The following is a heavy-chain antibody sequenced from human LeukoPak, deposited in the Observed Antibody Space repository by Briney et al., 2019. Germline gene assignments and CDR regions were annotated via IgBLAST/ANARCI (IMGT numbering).Heavy chain of an antibody. J-gene: IGHJ6*03. D-gene: IGHD3-10*01. CDR3: ARSGRNYSRRQWDYYYYYMDV. Sequence: PGGSLRLSCAASGFTFSSYWMHWVRQAPGKGLVWVSRITSDGSSTSYADSVKGRFTISRDNAKNTLYLQMNSLRAEDTAVYYCARSGRNYSRRQWDYYYYYMDVWGKGTTVTVSS. CDR2: ITSDGSST. V-gene: IGHV3-74*01. CDR1: GFTFSSYW.